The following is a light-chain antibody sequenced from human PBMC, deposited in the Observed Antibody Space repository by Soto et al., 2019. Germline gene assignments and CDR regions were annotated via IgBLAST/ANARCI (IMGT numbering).Light chain of an antibody. J-gene: IGLJ2*01. CDR1: SSDVGGYNY. V-gene: IGLV2-14*01. CDR2: AVS. Sequence: QSALTQPASVSGSPGQSITISCTGTSSDVGGYNYVSWYQQHPGKAPKLMIYAVSNRPSGVSNRFSGSKSGNTASLTISGLQAEDEAYYYCSSYTSSSTLLFGGGTKLTVL. CDR3: SSYTSSSTLL.